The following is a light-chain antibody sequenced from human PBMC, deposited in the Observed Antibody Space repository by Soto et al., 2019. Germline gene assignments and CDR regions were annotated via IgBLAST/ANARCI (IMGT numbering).Light chain of an antibody. J-gene: IGKJ2*01. CDR2: AVS. V-gene: IGKV3-15*01. Sequence: EIVMTQSPATLSVSPGEGATLFCRASQSVRNNLAWYQQKPGLAPRLLIYAVSTRATGVPARFSGNGSETEFTLTISGLQSDDFALYYCQQYDNWPPYTFGQGTKVDIK. CDR1: QSVRNN. CDR3: QQYDNWPPYT.